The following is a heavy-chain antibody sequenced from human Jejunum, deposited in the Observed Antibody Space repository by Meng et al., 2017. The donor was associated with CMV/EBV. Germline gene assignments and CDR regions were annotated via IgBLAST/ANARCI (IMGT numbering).Heavy chain of an antibody. V-gene: IGHV4-39*07. Sequence: SGGSSSSTGSCWGWVRQRPGKGREWIGNIFFSGITFSNPALKSRVTISADTSTNQVSLKLGSVTAADTAMYYCARGKYGSTNWFDPWGQGTLVTVSS. CDR2: IFFSGIT. J-gene: IGHJ5*02. CDR1: GGSSSSTGSC. D-gene: IGHD3-10*01. CDR3: ARGKYGSTNWFDP.